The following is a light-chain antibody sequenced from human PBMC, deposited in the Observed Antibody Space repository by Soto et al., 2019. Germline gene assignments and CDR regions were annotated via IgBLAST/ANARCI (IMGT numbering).Light chain of an antibody. V-gene: IGLV8-61*01. J-gene: IGLJ3*02. Sequence: QTVVTQEPSFSVSPGGTVTLTCGLSSGSVSTSYYPSWYQQTPGQAPRTLIYSTNTRSSGVPDRFSGSILGHKAALTSTGAQADDESDYYCVLYMGSGIWVFGGGTQLTVL. CDR1: SGSVSTSYY. CDR2: STN. CDR3: VLYMGSGIWV.